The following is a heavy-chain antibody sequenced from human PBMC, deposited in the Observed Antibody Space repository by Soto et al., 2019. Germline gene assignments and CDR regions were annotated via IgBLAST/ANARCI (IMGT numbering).Heavy chain of an antibody. J-gene: IGHJ6*02. CDR1: GGTISNYA. CDR2: IIPIFGTA. CDR3: ARDSHPARFTIVRGNDYYGMDV. V-gene: IGHV1-69*13. D-gene: IGHD3-10*01. Sequence: SVTVSCKASGGTISNYASSWGRHSPGQGLEWMGGIIPIFGTANYAQKSQGRVTITADESTSTAYMELSSLRAEDTAVYYCARDSHPARFTIVRGNDYYGMDVWGQGTTVTVSS.